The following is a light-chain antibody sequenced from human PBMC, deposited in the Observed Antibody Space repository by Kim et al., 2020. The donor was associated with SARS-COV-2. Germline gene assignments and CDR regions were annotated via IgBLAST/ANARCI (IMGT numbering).Light chain of an antibody. CDR2: YDS. J-gene: IGLJ1*01. V-gene: IGLV3-21*04. CDR3: QVWDSSSDHYV. Sequence: SYELTQPPSVSVAPGKTARITCGGNNIGSKSVHWYQQKPGQAPVLVIYYDSDRPSGIPERFSGSNSGNTATLTISRVEAGDEADYYWQVWDSSSDHYVFGTGPMFTGL. CDR1: NIGSKS.